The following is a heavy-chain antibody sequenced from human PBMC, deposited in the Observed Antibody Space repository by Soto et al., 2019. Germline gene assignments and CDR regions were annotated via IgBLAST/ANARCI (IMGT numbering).Heavy chain of an antibody. CDR1: GFTFSSYA. Sequence: QVQLVESGGGVVQPGRSLRLSCAASGFTFSSYAMHWVRQAPGKGLEWVAVIPYDGSNKYYADSVKGRFTISRDNCKTQYLQMNSLRAEDTAVYYCVRDKSPYSSGWHNRHFDYWGRGTLVTVSS. D-gene: IGHD6-19*01. CDR3: VRDKSPYSSGWHNRHFDY. CDR2: IPYDGSNK. J-gene: IGHJ4*02. V-gene: IGHV3-30-3*01.